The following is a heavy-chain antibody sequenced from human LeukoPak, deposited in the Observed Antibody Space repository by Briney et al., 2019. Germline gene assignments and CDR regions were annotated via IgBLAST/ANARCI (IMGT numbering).Heavy chain of an antibody. V-gene: IGHV4-34*01. CDR1: GGSFSGYY. Sequence: SETLSLTCAVYGGSFSGYYWSWIRQPPGKGLEWIGEINHSGSTNYNPSLKSRVTISVDTSKNQFSLKLSSVTAADTAVYYCACRGGNSGGVPNYWGQGTLVTVSS. CDR3: ACRGGNSGGVPNY. J-gene: IGHJ4*02. D-gene: IGHD4-23*01. CDR2: INHSGST.